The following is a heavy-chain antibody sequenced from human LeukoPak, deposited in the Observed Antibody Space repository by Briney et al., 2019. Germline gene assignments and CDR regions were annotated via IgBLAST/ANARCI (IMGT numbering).Heavy chain of an antibody. Sequence: GESLQISSKGSVYSFTSYSIGWVRPMPGKGLEWMGIILPCDFDTRYSPSFQGQVTISADKSISTAYLQWSSLKASDTAMYYCARREAAAGRFDYWGQGTLVTVSS. CDR2: ILPCDFDT. V-gene: IGHV5-51*01. J-gene: IGHJ4*02. D-gene: IGHD6-13*01. CDR3: ARREAAAGRFDY. CDR1: VYSFTSYS.